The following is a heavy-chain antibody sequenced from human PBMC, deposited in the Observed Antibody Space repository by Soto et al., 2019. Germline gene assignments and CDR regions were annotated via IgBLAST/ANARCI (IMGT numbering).Heavy chain of an antibody. Sequence: QVQLQESGPGLVKPSQTLSLTCTVSGGSISSGGYYWSWIRQHPGKGLEWIGYIYYSGSTYYNPSLKRRVTISVDTSKNQFSLKLSSVTAADTAVYYCARGGAHYYYYCMDVWGQGTTVTVSS. CDR3: ARGGAHYYYYCMDV. CDR1: GGSISSGGYY. V-gene: IGHV4-31*03. D-gene: IGHD3-16*01. CDR2: IYYSGST. J-gene: IGHJ6*02.